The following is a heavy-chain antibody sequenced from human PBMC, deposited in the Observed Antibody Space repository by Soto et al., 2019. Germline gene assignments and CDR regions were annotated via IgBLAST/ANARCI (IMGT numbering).Heavy chain of an antibody. V-gene: IGHV5-51*01. Sequence: RGESLKISCKGSGYSFTSYWISWVRQMPGKGLEWMGIIYPGDSDTRYSPSFQGQVTISADKSISTAYLQWSSLKASDTAMYYCAGGGVRGVITRTRDYYGMDVWGQGTTVTVSS. CDR1: GYSFTSYW. D-gene: IGHD3-10*01. CDR2: IYPGDSDT. J-gene: IGHJ6*02. CDR3: AGGGVRGVITRTRDYYGMDV.